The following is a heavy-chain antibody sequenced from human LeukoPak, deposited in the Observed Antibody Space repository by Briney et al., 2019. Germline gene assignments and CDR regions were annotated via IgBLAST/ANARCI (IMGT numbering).Heavy chain of an antibody. D-gene: IGHD3-16*01. CDR3: ATDWAWGGFEH. CDR2: NNTDRSST. J-gene: IGHJ4*02. CDR1: GFTFSNYC. V-gene: IGHV3-74*01. Sequence: GGSLRLSCASSGFTFSNYCMHGVRQAPGKGLMGVSRNNTDRSSTYYADYVKGRFTVSRDNAKSTLYLQMNSVRAEDTAVYYCATDWAWGGFEHWGQGALVTVSS.